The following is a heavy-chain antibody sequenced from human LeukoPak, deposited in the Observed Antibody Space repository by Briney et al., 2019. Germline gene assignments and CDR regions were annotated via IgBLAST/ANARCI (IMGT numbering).Heavy chain of an antibody. CDR3: ARDFLVAATFDY. CDR2: INPSGGST. D-gene: IGHD5-12*01. J-gene: IGHJ4*02. V-gene: IGHV1-46*01. CDR1: GYTFTSYY. Sequence: ASVKVSCKASGYTFTSYYMHWVRQAPGQGLEWMGIINPSGGSTSYAQKFQGRDTMTRDTSTSTVYMELSSLRSEDTAVYYCARDFLVAATFDYWGQGTLVTVSS.